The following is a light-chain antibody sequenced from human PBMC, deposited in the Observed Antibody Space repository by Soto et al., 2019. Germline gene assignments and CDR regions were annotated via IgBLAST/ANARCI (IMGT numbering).Light chain of an antibody. Sequence: DIQITQSPSSVSASVGDRVTITCRASQAISDWVAWYQQKPGKAPKLLIHSASSLQNEVPPRFSGSTSGTDFTLTISGLQPEDVATYYCQQADSFPYTFGRGTKLEI. CDR3: QQADSFPYT. V-gene: IGKV1-12*02. CDR2: SAS. CDR1: QAISDW. J-gene: IGKJ2*01.